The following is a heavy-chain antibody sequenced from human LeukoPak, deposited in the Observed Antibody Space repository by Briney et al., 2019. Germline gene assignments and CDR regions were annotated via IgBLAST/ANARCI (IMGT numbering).Heavy chain of an antibody. CDR2: IYDSGDT. J-gene: IGHJ3*02. V-gene: IGHV4-31*03. CDR1: GGSIRSGGYY. CDR3: ARHERDASLDHALDI. Sequence: KPSETLSLTCTVSGGSIRSGGYYWSWIRQHPGKGLEWIGYIYDSGDTYYNPSLKSRVTMSMDTSKNQFSLRLSSVTAADTAVYYCARHERDASLDHALDIWGQGTMVTVSS. D-gene: IGHD5-24*01.